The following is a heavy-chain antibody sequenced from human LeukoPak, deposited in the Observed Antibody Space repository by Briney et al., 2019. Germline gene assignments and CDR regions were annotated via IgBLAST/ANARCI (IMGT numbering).Heavy chain of an antibody. J-gene: IGHJ6*03. V-gene: IGHV4-34*01. CDR1: GGSFSGYY. D-gene: IGHD4-17*01. CDR3: ARVKGTTFYYYYYMDV. CDR2: INHSGST. Sequence: SETLSLTCAVYGGSFSGYYWSWIRQPPGKGLEWIGEINHSGSTNYNPSLKSRVTISVDTSKNQFSLKLSSVTAADTAVYYCARVKGTTFYYYYYMDVWGKGTTVTVSS.